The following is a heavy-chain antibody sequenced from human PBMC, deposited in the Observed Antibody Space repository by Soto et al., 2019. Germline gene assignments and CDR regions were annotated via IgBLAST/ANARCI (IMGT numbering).Heavy chain of an antibody. J-gene: IGHJ4*02. D-gene: IGHD6-13*01. V-gene: IGHV4-30-4*01. Sequence: QVQLRESGPGLVKPSQTLSLTCTVSGDSISSGDYYFSWIRQPPGKGLEWIGCIYYSGKTYYNPSRMSGFNISVDTSKTQFSLLLSSVTFAEPVVYYCARHFNRYSSPAGPLESWGLATLVTVSS. CDR1: GDSISSGDYY. CDR2: IYYSGKT. CDR3: ARHFNRYSSPAGPLES.